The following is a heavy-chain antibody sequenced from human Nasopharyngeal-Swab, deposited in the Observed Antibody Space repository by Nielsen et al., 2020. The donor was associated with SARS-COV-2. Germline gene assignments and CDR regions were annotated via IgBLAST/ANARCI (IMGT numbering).Heavy chain of an antibody. J-gene: IGHJ6*03. Sequence: GGSLRLSCAASGFTFSSYSMNWVRQAPGKGLEWVSSISSSSYIYYADSVKGRFTISRDNAKNSLYLQMNSLRAEDTAVYYCASDYCSSTSCYFGADYYYMDVWGKGTTVTVSS. CDR2: ISSSSYI. V-gene: IGHV3-21*01. D-gene: IGHD2-2*01. CDR3: ASDYCSSTSCYFGADYYYMDV. CDR1: GFTFSSYS.